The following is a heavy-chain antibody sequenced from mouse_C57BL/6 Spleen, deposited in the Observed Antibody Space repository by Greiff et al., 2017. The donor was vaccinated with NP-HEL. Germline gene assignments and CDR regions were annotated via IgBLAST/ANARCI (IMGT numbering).Heavy chain of an antibody. J-gene: IGHJ3*01. Sequence: EVQLQQSGPGMVKPSQSLSLTCTVTGYSITSGYDWHWIRHFPGNKLEWMGYISYSGRTNYNPSPKSRISINHDTSKNHFFLKSTSVTTEDTATYYCARGRRAAQAPAWFAYWGQGTLVTVSA. D-gene: IGHD3-2*02. CDR2: ISYSGRT. CDR3: ARGRRAAQAPAWFAY. V-gene: IGHV3-1*01. CDR1: GYSITSGYD.